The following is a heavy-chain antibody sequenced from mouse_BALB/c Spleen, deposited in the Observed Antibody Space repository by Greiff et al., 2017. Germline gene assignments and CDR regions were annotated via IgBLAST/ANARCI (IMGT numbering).Heavy chain of an antibody. J-gene: IGHJ4*01. CDR3: ARERDYGYEGYYAMDY. CDR2: ISYSGST. D-gene: IGHD2-2*01. V-gene: IGHV3-2*02. Sequence: EVQLQESGPGLVKPSQSLSLTCTVTGYSITSDYAWNWIRQFPGNKLEWMGYISYSGSTSYNPSLKSRISITRDTSKNQFFLQLNSVTTEDTATYYCARERDYGYEGYYAMDYWGQGTSVTVSS. CDR1: GYSITSDYA.